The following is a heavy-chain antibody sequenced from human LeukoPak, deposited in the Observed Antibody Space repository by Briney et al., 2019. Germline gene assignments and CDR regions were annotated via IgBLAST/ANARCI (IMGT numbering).Heavy chain of an antibody. J-gene: IGHJ4*02. CDR3: ARMAYYDFWSGYD. CDR2: MNPNSGNT. D-gene: IGHD3-3*01. V-gene: IGHV1-8*01. Sequence: ASVKVSCKASGYTFTSYDINWVRQAPGQGLEWMGWMNPNSGNTGYAQKFQGRVTMTRNTSISTAYMELSSLRSEDTAVYYCARMAYYDFWSGYDWGQGTLVTVSS. CDR1: GYTFTSYD.